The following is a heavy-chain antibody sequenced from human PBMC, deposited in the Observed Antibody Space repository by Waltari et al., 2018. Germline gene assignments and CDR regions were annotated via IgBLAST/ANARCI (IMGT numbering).Heavy chain of an antibody. J-gene: IGHJ4*02. V-gene: IGHV3-23*01. D-gene: IGHD3-22*01. Sequence: EVQLLESGGGLVQPGGSLRLSCAASGFPFSSYAMSWVRQAPGKGLAWVSAIRGSGGRTYYADSVKGRFTISRDNSKNTLYLQMNSLRAEDTAVYYCAKVQGVGIVVVYFDYWGQGTLVTVSS. CDR2: IRGSGGRT. CDR1: GFPFSSYA. CDR3: AKVQGVGIVVVYFDY.